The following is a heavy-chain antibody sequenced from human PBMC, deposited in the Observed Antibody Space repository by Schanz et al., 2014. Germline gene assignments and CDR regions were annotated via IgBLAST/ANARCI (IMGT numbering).Heavy chain of an antibody. D-gene: IGHD2-2*01. CDR1: GGTFSSYT. V-gene: IGHV1-69*02. CDR3: ATMWAYCTITTCHTLEPFDV. CDR2: INSANGNT. Sequence: QVQLVQSEAEVKKPGSSVKVSCKASGGTFSSYTISWVRQAPGQGLEWMGRINSANGNTKYSHRFQGRVTITRDTLASTAYMEVSSLRSEDTALYYCATMWAYCTITTCHTLEPFDVWGQGTMVTVSS. J-gene: IGHJ3*01.